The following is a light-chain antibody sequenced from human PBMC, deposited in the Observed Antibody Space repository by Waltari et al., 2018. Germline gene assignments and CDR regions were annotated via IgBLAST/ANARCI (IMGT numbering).Light chain of an antibody. CDR1: QTVLYSSNNKDY. CDR3: QQYYSSPYT. CDR2: WAS. J-gene: IGKJ2*01. Sequence: DIVMTQSPDSLAVSLGARATIDCKSNQTVLYSSNNKDYLAWYQQNPGQPPKLVFYWASTRESGVPDRFSASGSGTDFTLTISSLQAEDVAVYYCQQYYSSPYTFGQGTKLEIK. V-gene: IGKV4-1*01.